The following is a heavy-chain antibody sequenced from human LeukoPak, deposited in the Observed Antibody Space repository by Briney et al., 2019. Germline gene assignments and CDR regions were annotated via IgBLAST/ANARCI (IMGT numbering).Heavy chain of an antibody. CDR2: IDPNSGGT. Sequence: GASVKVSCKASGYTFTGYFMHWVRQAPGQGFEWMGWIDPNSGGTNYAQNFQGRVTMTRDTSISTAYMELSRLRSDDTAVYYCARVRVTGSYGLDFGHWGQGTLVTVSS. CDR1: GYTFTGYF. CDR3: ARVRVTGSYGLDFGH. J-gene: IGHJ4*02. D-gene: IGHD1-26*01. V-gene: IGHV1-2*02.